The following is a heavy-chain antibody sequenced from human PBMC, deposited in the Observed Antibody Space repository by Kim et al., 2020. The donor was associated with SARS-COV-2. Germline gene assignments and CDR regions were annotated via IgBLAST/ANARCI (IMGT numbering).Heavy chain of an antibody. CDR1: GFTFSSYS. J-gene: IGHJ4*02. CDR3: ARASIAAAGRGNFDY. D-gene: IGHD6-13*01. V-gene: IGHV3-48*02. Sequence: GGSLRLSCAASGFTFSSYSMNWVRQAPGKGLEWVSYISSSSSTIYYADSVKGRFTISRDNAKNSLYLQMNSLRDEDTAVYYCARASIAAAGRGNFDYWGQGTLVTVSS. CDR2: ISSSSSTI.